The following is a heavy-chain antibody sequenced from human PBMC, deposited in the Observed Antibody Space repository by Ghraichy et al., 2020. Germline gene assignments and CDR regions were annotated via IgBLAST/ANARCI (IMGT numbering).Heavy chain of an antibody. CDR1: GFTFSSAS. J-gene: IGHJ6*02. Sequence: GGSLRLSCAASGFTFSSASMNWVRQAPGKGLEWVSSISSSSSYIYYADSVKGRFTISRYNAKNSLYLQMNNLRAEDTAVYYCATTVAHYYYYGMDVWGQGTTVTVSS. V-gene: IGHV3-21*01. D-gene: IGHD4-23*01. CDR3: ATTVAHYYYYGMDV. CDR2: ISSSSSYI.